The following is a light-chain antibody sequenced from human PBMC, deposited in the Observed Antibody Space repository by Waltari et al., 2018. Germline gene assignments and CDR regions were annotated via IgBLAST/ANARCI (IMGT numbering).Light chain of an antibody. Sequence: NFMLTQPHSVSESPGTTVTIPCTRSSGRIATKYVQLYQQRPGSAPTTVIYEDNQRPSGVPDRFSGSIDSSSNSASLTISGLKPEDEADYYCQSYDDRSVVFGGGTKLTVL. CDR1: SGRIATKY. CDR2: EDN. V-gene: IGLV6-57*04. CDR3: QSYDDRSVV. J-gene: IGLJ2*01.